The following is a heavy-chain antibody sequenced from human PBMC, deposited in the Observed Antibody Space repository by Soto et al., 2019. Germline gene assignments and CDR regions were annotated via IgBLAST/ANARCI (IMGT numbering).Heavy chain of an antibody. D-gene: IGHD6-19*01. CDR3: ERGLSVGWAAEYIQH. CDR1: GYTFTSYD. CDR2: MNPYSGNT. V-gene: IGHV1-8*01. Sequence: QVQLVQSGAGVKKPGASVKVSCKASGYTFTSYDINWVRQATGQGLEWMGWMNPYSGNTGYAQKFQGRVTMTRNTSIITAYLQRTSLRFQNTGVYYGERGLSVGWAAEYIQHWGQRTLVTVSS. J-gene: IGHJ1*01.